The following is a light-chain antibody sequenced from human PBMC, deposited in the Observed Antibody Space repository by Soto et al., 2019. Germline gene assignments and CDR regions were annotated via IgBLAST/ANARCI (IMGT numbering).Light chain of an antibody. Sequence: EIVMTQSPATLSVSQGERATLSCRASQSVSNNLAWYQQTPGQAPRLLIYGASTRATGIPARFSGSGSGTEFTLTISSLQSEDFAVYYCQQYNDWPRTFGQGTKV. CDR1: QSVSNN. J-gene: IGKJ1*01. CDR3: QQYNDWPRT. V-gene: IGKV3-15*01. CDR2: GAS.